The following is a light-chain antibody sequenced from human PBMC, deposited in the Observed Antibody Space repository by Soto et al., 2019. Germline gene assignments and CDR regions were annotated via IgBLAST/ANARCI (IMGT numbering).Light chain of an antibody. Sequence: QPELTQPASVTGSPGQSITIPSTGTSSDVGGINYVSWSQQHPGKAPKLMIYDFTNRPSWVFYRLSGSWSGNTASLTISGLQAEDEADYYCNTYSSRSTYVFGTGTKVTV. V-gene: IGLV2-14*03. J-gene: IGLJ1*01. CDR2: DFT. CDR1: SSDVGGINY. CDR3: NTYSSRSTYV.